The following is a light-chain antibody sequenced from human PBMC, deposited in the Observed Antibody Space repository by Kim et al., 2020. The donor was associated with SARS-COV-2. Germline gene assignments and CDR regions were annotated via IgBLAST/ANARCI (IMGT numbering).Light chain of an antibody. J-gene: IGKJ2*01. Sequence: VSPGKRATLSCRASQSVSSNLALYQQKPGQAPRLLIYGASTRATCIPARFSGRGSGTEFTLTISSLQSEDFAVYYCQQYNNWPPYTFGQGTKLEI. CDR2: GAS. CDR3: QQYNNWPPYT. V-gene: IGKV3-15*01. CDR1: QSVSSN.